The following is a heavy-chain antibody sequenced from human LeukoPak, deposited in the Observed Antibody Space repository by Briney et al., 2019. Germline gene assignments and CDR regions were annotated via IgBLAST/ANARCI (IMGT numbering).Heavy chain of an antibody. CDR2: MYYTGST. J-gene: IGHJ4*02. V-gene: IGHV4-39*07. Sequence: SETLSLTCTVSGGSISSSTYYWGWIRQPPGKGLEWIGSMYYTGSTYYNPSLKSRVTISVDTSKNQFSLKLSSVTAADTAMYYCARVRRPLRFLECFDYWGQGTLVTVSS. D-gene: IGHD3-3*01. CDR1: GGSISSSTYY. CDR3: ARVRRPLRFLECFDY.